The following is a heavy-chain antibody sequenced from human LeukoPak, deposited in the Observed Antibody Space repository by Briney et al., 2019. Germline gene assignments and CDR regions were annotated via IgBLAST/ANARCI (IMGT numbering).Heavy chain of an antibody. CDR1: GFTFSSYG. Sequence: SGGSLRLSCAASGFTFSSYGMSWVRQAPGKGLEWVSAISGSGGSTYYADSVKGRFTISSDNSKNTLYLQMNSLRAEDTAVYYCARDYGGDYDLGYWGQGTLVTVSS. J-gene: IGHJ4*02. CDR3: ARDYGGDYDLGY. D-gene: IGHD4-17*01. CDR2: ISGSGGST. V-gene: IGHV3-23*01.